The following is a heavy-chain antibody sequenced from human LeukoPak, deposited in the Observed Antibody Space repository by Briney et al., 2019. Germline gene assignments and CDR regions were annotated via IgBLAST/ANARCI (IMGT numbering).Heavy chain of an antibody. V-gene: IGHV5-51*01. CDR3: ARHIGLTTRYFDY. J-gene: IGHJ4*02. CDR2: IYPGDSET. D-gene: IGHD4/OR15-4a*01. Sequence: GESLKISCKGSGYRFSSYWIGWVRQMPGKGLEWMGIIYPGDSETRYSPSFQGHVTISADTSITTAYLQLSSLKASDTAMYYCARHIGLTTRYFDYWGQGTLVTVSS. CDR1: GYRFSSYW.